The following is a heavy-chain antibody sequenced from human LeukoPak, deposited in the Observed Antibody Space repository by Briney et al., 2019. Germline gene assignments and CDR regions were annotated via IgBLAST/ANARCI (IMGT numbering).Heavy chain of an antibody. CDR1: GFNFSDYY. Sequence: GGSLRLSCVGSGFNFSDYYMSWIRQAPGKGLEWISYISPNDVNRYYVDAVKGRFNVSRDNAKNSLFLQMKSLRVEDTAVYYCAGSGSPGDYWGQGTLVTVSS. J-gene: IGHJ4*02. CDR3: AGSGSPGDY. V-gene: IGHV3-11*01. CDR2: ISPNDVNR. D-gene: IGHD3-10*01.